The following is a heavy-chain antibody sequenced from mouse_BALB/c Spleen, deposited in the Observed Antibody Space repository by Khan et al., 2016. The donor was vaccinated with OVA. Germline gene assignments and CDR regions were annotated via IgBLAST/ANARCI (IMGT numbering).Heavy chain of an antibody. J-gene: IGHJ2*01. CDR3: ARSGYGSLGY. V-gene: IGHV1-77*01. Sequence: QVQLQQSGPVLVKPGASVKMSCKASGYTFTDYIINWVRQRTGQGLEWIGQIYPGSGSTYYNEKFKGKATLTADKSSNTAYMQLRSLTSEDSAVYFCARSGYGSLGYWGQGTTLKVSS. CDR1: GYTFTDYI. D-gene: IGHD1-1*01. CDR2: IYPGSGST.